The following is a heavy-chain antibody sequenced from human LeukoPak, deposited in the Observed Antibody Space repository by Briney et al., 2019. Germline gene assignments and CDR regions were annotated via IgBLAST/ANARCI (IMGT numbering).Heavy chain of an antibody. D-gene: IGHD5-18*01. CDR1: GFTFSSYG. Sequence: GGSLRLSCAASGFTFSSYGMHWVRQAPGKGLEWVAFIRYDGSNKYYADSVKGRFTISRDNSKNTLYLQMNSLRAEDTAVYYCAKEFGFGVDTVMVHFDYWGQGTLVTVSS. CDR2: IRYDGSNK. V-gene: IGHV3-30*02. J-gene: IGHJ4*02. CDR3: AKEFGFGVDTVMVHFDY.